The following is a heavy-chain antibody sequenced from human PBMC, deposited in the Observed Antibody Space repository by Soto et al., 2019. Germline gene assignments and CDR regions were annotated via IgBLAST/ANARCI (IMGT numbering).Heavy chain of an antibody. CDR2: IIPISGRT. J-gene: IGHJ4*02. V-gene: IGHV1-69*01. Sequence: QVQLVQSGAEVKRPGSSVKVSCEASGGTFSSLGFTWVRQAPGQGIEWMGGIIPISGRTTFAPKFLGRVTITADESTRTTYMELTALTSDDTAIYYCATRGTQGRWLEFADSWCQGTLVTVSS. CDR1: GGTFSSLG. D-gene: IGHD5-12*01. CDR3: ATRGTQGRWLEFADS.